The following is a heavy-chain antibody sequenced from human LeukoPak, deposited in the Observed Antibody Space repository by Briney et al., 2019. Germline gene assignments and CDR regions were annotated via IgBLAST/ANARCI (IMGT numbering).Heavy chain of an antibody. V-gene: IGHV4-61*01. CDR3: ARDRGGYDRDTDYYYYYGMDV. J-gene: IGHJ6*04. Sequence: SETLSLTCTVSGGSVSSGSYYWSWIRQPPGTGLEWIGYIYYSGSTNYNPSLKSRVTISVDTSKNQFSLKLGSVAAADTAVYYCARDRGGYDRDTDYYYYYGMDVWGKGTTVTVSS. CDR2: IYYSGST. CDR1: GGSVSSGSYY. D-gene: IGHD5-12*01.